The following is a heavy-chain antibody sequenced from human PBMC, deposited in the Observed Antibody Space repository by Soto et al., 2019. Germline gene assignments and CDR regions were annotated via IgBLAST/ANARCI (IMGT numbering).Heavy chain of an antibody. Sequence: ASVKVSCKASGGTFSSYAISWVRQAPGQGLEWMGGIIPIFGTANYAQKFQGRVTITADESTSTAYMELSSLRSEDTAVYYCARASCGGDCYPWLLHGYSFEYWGQGTLVTVSS. CDR2: IIPIFGTA. V-gene: IGHV1-69*13. CDR3: ARASCGGDCYPWLLHGYSFEY. CDR1: GGTFSSYA. J-gene: IGHJ4*02. D-gene: IGHD2-21*02.